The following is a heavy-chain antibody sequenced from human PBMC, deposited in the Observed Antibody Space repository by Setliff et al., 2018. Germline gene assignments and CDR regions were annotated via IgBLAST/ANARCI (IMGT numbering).Heavy chain of an antibody. CDR3: ARVRDCSGGICHRGFHHYMDV. V-gene: IGHV1-69*13. CDR1: GGTFSSYA. D-gene: IGHD2-15*01. CDR2: IIPMLGTT. Sequence: SVKVSCKASGGTFSSYAIDWVRQAPGQGLEWMGGIIPMLGTTNYARRFRGRVTITADESTTTAYLELSSLRSDDTAVYYCARVRDCSGGICHRGFHHYMDVWGKGTTVTVSS. J-gene: IGHJ6*03.